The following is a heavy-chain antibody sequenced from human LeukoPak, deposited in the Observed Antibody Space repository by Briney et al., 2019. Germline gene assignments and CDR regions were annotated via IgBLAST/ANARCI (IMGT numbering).Heavy chain of an antibody. V-gene: IGHV3-48*02. D-gene: IGHD1-14*01. J-gene: IGHJ5*02. Sequence: PGRSLRLSCAASGFFFSNYGMNWVRQAPGKGLEWISYISGSSSLIHQADSVKGRFTISRDNAKNLVSLQMSSLRDEDTAVYYCARGSEHLDNWFDPWGQGTLVTVSS. CDR1: GFFFSNYG. CDR2: ISGSSSLI. CDR3: ARGSEHLDNWFDP.